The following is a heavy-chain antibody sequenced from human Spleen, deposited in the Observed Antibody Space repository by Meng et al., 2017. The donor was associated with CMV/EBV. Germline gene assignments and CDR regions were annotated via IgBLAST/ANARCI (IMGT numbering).Heavy chain of an antibody. CDR3: TRASGGGIYYYFDY. D-gene: IGHD2-15*01. CDR2: ISSSSNYI. CDR1: GFTFSSYS. Sequence: GESLKIPCAASGFTFSSYSMNWVRQAPGKGLEWVSSISSSSNYIYYADSVKGRFTISRDNAKNSLYLQMNSLRAEDTAVYYCTRASGGGIYYYFDYWGQGTLVTVSS. V-gene: IGHV3-21*01. J-gene: IGHJ4*02.